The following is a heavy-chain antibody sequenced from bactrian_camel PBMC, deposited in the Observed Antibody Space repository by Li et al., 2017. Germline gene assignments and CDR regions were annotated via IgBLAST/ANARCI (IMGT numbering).Heavy chain of an antibody. V-gene: IGHV3S60*01. D-gene: IGHD3*01. J-gene: IGHJ4*01. CDR1: AYTTEQCG. CDR2: RRDGTI. CDR3: AADRSLGFCVEAMRGVIRRGNGD. Sequence: HVQLVESGGGLVQAGGSLKLSCAGSAYTTEQCGMGWYRQAAGKEVNLVSLRRDGTIIYADSVKGRFTVSRDNAKNTVDLQMNSLKPEDTAMYYCAADRSLGFCVEAMRGVIRRGNGDWGQGTQVTVS.